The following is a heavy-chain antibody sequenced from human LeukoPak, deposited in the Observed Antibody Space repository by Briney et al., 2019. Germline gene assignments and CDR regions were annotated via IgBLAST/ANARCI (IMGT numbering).Heavy chain of an antibody. J-gene: IGHJ3*02. CDR2: IYYSGST. V-gene: IGHV4-39*01. CDR1: GGSISSSSYY. CDR3: ARFGIVLMVYAILHQGAFDI. D-gene: IGHD2-8*01. Sequence: PSETLSLTCTVSGGSISSSSYYWGWIRQPPGKGLEWIGSIYYSGSTYYNPSLKSRVTISVDTSKNQFSLKLSSVTAADTAVYYYARFGIVLMVYAILHQGAFDIWGQGTMVTVSS.